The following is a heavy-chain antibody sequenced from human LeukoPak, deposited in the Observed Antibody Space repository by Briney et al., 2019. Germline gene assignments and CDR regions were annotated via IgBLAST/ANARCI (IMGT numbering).Heavy chain of an antibody. CDR2: SYHSGST. CDR1: GGTISSSNR. D-gene: IGHD2-15*01. J-gene: IGHJ4*02. V-gene: IGHV4-4*02. Sequence: PSETLSLTCAVSGGTISSSNRWRGVRPPPGKGLECIGVSYHSGSTNYTPSLKSRVTISVDTSKNQFSLKLSSVTAADTAVYYCARDGRYCSGGSCYSGVFDYWGQGTLVTVSS. CDR3: ARDGRYCSGGSCYSGVFDY.